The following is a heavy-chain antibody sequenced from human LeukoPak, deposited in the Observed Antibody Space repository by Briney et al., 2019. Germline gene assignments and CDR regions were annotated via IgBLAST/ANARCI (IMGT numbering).Heavy chain of an antibody. CDR2: ISYDGSNK. CDR1: GFTFSSYA. CDR3: ARGNYGDYGTLDY. D-gene: IGHD4-17*01. J-gene: IGHJ4*02. Sequence: PGGSLRLSCAASGFTFSSYAKHWVRQAPGKGLEWVAVISYDGSNKYYADSVKGRFTISRDNSKNTLYLQMNSLRAEDTAVYYCARGNYGDYGTLDYWGQGTLVTVSS. V-gene: IGHV3-30-3*01.